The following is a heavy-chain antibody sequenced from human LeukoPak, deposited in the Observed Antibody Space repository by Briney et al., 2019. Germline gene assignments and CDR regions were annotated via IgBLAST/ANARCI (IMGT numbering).Heavy chain of an antibody. CDR1: GYTFSDYY. J-gene: IGHJ4*02. D-gene: IGHD2-15*01. Sequence: ASLKVSCKASGYTFSDYYIHWVRQAPGQGLEWIGWITPNSGGTKYAQRFQGRVTMTRDTSISTAYMNLSSLGSDDTAVFYCVRKSATRRTSEFDYWGQGTPVTVSS. V-gene: IGHV1-2*02. CDR3: VRKSATRRTSEFDY. CDR2: ITPNSGGT.